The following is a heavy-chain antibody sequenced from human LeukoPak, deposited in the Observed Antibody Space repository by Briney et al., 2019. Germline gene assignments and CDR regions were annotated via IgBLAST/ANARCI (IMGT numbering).Heavy chain of an antibody. D-gene: IGHD3-3*01. Sequence: PGGSLRLSCAASGFTLSGYWMSWVRRAPGKGLEGGANIKQDGDEKYYVDSVKGRFTISRDNAKNSAYLQINSLRVEDTAVYYCARDRGSNYDFWSGHGRYFDYWGQGTLVTVSS. CDR1: GFTLSGYW. CDR3: ARDRGSNYDFWSGHGRYFDY. CDR2: IKQDGDEK. V-gene: IGHV3-7*01. J-gene: IGHJ4*02.